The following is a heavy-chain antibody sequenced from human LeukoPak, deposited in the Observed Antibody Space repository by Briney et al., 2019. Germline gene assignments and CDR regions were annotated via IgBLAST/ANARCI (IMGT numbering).Heavy chain of an antibody. CDR3: ARGIATRFWYFDL. Sequence: GGSLRLSCAASGFTFSNYGMHWVRQPTGKGLEWVSDIGAAGDTYYAGSVKGRFTISRENAKKSMYLQMNGLTAGDTAVYYCARGIATRFWYFDLWGRGTLVTVSS. CDR2: IGAAGDT. CDR1: GFTFSNYG. J-gene: IGHJ2*01. V-gene: IGHV3-13*04.